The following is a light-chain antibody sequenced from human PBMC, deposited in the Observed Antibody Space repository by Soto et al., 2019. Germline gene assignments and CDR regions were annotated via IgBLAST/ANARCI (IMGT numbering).Light chain of an antibody. CDR2: GAS. V-gene: IGKV3-15*01. CDR1: QSVYNN. CDR3: QQYNNWPPVT. Sequence: EIVMTQSPATLSVSPGERATLSCRASQSVYNNLDWYQQKPGQAPRLLIYGASTRATGIPARFSGSGSGTEFTLTISSLQSEDFAVYFCQQYNNWPPVTFGPWTKVDI. J-gene: IGKJ3*01.